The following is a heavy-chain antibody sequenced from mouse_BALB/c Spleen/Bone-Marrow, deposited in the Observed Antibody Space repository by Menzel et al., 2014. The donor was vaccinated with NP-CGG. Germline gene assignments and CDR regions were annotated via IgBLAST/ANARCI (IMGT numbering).Heavy chain of an antibody. CDR3: AREDMGYGNNDWFAY. J-gene: IGHJ3*01. V-gene: IGHV1S41*01. CDR2: IAPGSGST. D-gene: IGHD2-1*01. Sequence: DLVKPGASVKLSCKASGYTFTSYWINWIKQRPGQGLEWIGRIAPGSGSTYYNEMFKGKATLTVDTSSSTAYIQLSSLSSEDSAVYFCAREDMGYGNNDWFAYGGKGTLVTVS. CDR1: GYTFTSYW.